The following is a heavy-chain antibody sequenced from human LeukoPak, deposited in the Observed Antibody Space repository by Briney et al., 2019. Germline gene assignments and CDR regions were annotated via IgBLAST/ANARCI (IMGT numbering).Heavy chain of an antibody. J-gene: IGHJ6*02. V-gene: IGHV3-48*02. CDR2: IRTTAEGAKYA. CDR3: ASADILTGTYGMDV. Sequence: GGSLRLSCATSGFSFTDYPMNWVRQAPGKGLEWISNIRTTAEGAKYAYYADSAKGRFTISRDNAKNSLYLQMNSLRDEDTAVYYCASADILTGTYGMDVWGQGTTVTVSS. D-gene: IGHD3-9*01. CDR1: GFSFTDYP.